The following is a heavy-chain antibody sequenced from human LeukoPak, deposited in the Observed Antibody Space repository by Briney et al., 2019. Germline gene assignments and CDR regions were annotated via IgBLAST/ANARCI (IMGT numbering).Heavy chain of an antibody. CDR2: IYYSGST. CDR1: GGSISSYY. D-gene: IGHD6-19*01. Sequence: SETLSLTCTVSGGSISSYYWSWIRQPPGKGLEWIGYIYYSGSTNYNPSLKSRVTISVDTSRNQFSLKLSSVTAADTAVYYCARRGSSGWYYFDYWGQGTLVTVSS. CDR3: ARRGSSGWYYFDY. J-gene: IGHJ4*02. V-gene: IGHV4-59*01.